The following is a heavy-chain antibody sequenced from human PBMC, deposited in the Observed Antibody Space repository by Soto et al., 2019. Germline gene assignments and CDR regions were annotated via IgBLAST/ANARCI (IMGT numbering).Heavy chain of an antibody. CDR1: GGSMSPYY. CDR2: IYYRGNT. CDR3: ARHSKKTGDFDYYYGMDV. J-gene: IGHJ6*02. V-gene: IGHV4-59*08. Sequence: PSETLSLTCSVFGGSMSPYYWSWIRQSPGKGLEWIANIYYRGNTNYNPSIESRVTISIDTSKNQFSLKLNSLTAADTAVYYCARHSKKTGDFDYYYGMDVWGQGTTVTVSS. D-gene: IGHD7-27*01.